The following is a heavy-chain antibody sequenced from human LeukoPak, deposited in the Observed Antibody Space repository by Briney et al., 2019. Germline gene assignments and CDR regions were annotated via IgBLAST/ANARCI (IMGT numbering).Heavy chain of an antibody. CDR3: ATVNTIFSLSAFDI. D-gene: IGHD3-9*01. CDR2: INPNSGGT. CDR1: GYTFTDYY. V-gene: IGHV1-2*02. J-gene: IGHJ3*02. Sequence: ASVKVSCKASGYTFTDYYMHWVRQAPGQGLEWMGWINPNSGGTIYAQKFQGRVTMTEDTSTDTAYMELSSLRSEDTAVYYCATVNTIFSLSAFDIWGQGTMVTVSS.